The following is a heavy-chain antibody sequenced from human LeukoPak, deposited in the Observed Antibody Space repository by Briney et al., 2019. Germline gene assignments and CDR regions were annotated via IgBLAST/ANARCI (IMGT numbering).Heavy chain of an antibody. J-gene: IGHJ6*02. CDR3: ARDRLLYDSSGFTGDSYYYYGMDV. CDR1: GGSISSGDYY. CDR2: IYYSGST. V-gene: IGHV4-30-4*01. Sequence: SETLSLTCTVSGGSISSGDYYWSWIRQPPGKGLEWIGYIYYSGSTYYNPSLKSRVTISVDASKNQFSLKLSSVTAADTAVYYCARDRLLYDSSGFTGDSYYYYGMDVWGQGTTVTVSS. D-gene: IGHD3-22*01.